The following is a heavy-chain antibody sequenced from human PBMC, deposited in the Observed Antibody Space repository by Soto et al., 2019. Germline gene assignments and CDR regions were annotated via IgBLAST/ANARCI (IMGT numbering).Heavy chain of an antibody. CDR2: INSNGDST. CDR3: ARVPDLDYCSRTSCLYYFDY. D-gene: IGHD2-2*01. V-gene: IGHV3-23*01. J-gene: IGHJ4*02. CDR1: GFNFSRYV. Sequence: EVQLLESGGGLVQPGGSLRLSCVASGFNFSRYVMSWVRQAPGKGLEWVSTINSNGDSTYYAESVKGRFTISRDNSKTSLYLQMHSLRAEYTAVYYCARVPDLDYCSRTSCLYYFDYWGQGALVTVSS.